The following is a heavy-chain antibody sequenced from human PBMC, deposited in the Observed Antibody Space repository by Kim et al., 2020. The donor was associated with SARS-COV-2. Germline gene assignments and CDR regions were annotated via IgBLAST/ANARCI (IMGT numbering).Heavy chain of an antibody. V-gene: IGHV4-4*02. Sequence: SETLSLTCAVSGGSISSSNWWSWVRQPPGKGLEWIGEIYHSGSTNYNPSLKSRVTISVDKSKNQFSLKLSSVTAADTAVYYCARDLPQRNSGSYYYYGMDVWGQGTTVTVSS. CDR3: ARDLPQRNSGSYYYYGMDV. CDR2: IYHSGST. D-gene: IGHD1-26*01. CDR1: GGSISSSNW. J-gene: IGHJ6*02.